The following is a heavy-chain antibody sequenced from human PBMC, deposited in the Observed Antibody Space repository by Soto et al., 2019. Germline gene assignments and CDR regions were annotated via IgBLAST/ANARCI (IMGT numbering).Heavy chain of an antibody. D-gene: IGHD3-10*01. J-gene: IGHJ4*02. CDR3: TTDTRGQMVLDY. V-gene: IGHV3-15*01. CDR2: IKSKTDGGTT. Sequence: GGSLRLSCAASGFTFSNAWMSWVRQAPGKGLEWVGRIKSKTDGGTTDYAAPVKGRFTISRDDSKNTLYLQMNSLKTKDTAVYYCTTDTRGQMVLDYWGQGTLVTVSS. CDR1: GFTFSNAW.